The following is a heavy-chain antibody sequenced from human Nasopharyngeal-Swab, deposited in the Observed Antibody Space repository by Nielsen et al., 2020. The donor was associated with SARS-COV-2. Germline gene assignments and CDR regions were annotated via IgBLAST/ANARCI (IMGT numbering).Heavy chain of an antibody. Sequence: QAPGKGLEWIGEINHSGSTNYNPSLKSRVTISVDTSKNQFSLKLSSVTAADTAVYYCAISYYDILTGYTDAFDIWGQGTMVTVSS. CDR2: INHSGST. V-gene: IGHV4-34*01. D-gene: IGHD3-9*01. CDR3: AISYYDILTGYTDAFDI. J-gene: IGHJ3*02.